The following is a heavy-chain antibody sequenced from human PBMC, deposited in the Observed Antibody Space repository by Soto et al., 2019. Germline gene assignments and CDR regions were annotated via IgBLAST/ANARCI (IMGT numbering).Heavy chain of an antibody. V-gene: IGHV3-23*01. CDR1: GFTFSSYA. J-gene: IGHJ6*02. Sequence: EVQLLESGGGLVQPGGSLRLSCAASGFTFSSYAMSWVRQAPGKGLEWVSAISGSGGSTYYADSVKGRFTISRDNSKNTLYLQMNSLRAEDTAVYYCAKGGFCSSTSCSYYYYYGMDVWGQRTTVTVSS. CDR3: AKGGFCSSTSCSYYYYYGMDV. D-gene: IGHD2-2*01. CDR2: ISGSGGST.